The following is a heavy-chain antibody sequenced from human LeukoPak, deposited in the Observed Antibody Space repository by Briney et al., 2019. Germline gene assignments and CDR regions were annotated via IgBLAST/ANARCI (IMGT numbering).Heavy chain of an antibody. CDR3: ARGLHGIAAATDAFDI. V-gene: IGHV1-18*01. D-gene: IGHD6-13*01. Sequence: EASVTVSRKASGYTFTSYGISWVRQAPGQGLEWMGWISAYNGNTNYAQKLQGRVTMTTDTSTSTAYMELRSLRSDDTAVYYCARGLHGIAAATDAFDIWGQGTMVTVSS. CDR2: ISAYNGNT. CDR1: GYTFTSYG. J-gene: IGHJ3*02.